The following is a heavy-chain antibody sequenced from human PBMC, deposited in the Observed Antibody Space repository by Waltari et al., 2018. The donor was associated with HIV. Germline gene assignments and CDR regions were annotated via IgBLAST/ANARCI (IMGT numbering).Heavy chain of an antibody. CDR2: ISGSGGST. J-gene: IGHJ6*02. D-gene: IGHD2-21*01. V-gene: IGHV3-23*01. CDR3: AKGCGSGYYYYGMDV. Sequence: EVPLLESGGGLVQPGGSLRLSCSAFGFIFSSHAMHWVRQAPGKGLEWVSAISGSGGSTYYADSVKGRFTISRDNSKNTLYLQMNSLRAEDTAVYYCAKGCGSGYYYYGMDVWGQGTTVTVSS. CDR1: GFIFSSHA.